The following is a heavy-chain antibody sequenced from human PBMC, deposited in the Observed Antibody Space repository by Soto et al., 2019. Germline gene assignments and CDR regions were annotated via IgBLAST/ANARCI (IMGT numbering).Heavy chain of an antibody. Sequence: QVQLVQSGAEVKKPGSSVKVSCKASGGTFSSYAISWVRQAPGQGLEWMGGIIPIFGTANYAQKFQGRVTITADESTSTAYMELSSLRSEDTAVYYCARDPRPYCGGGSCRGWYFDLWGRGTLVTVSS. CDR3: ARDPRPYCGGGSCRGWYFDL. CDR1: GGTFSSYA. CDR2: IIPIFGTA. V-gene: IGHV1-69*01. D-gene: IGHD2-15*01. J-gene: IGHJ2*01.